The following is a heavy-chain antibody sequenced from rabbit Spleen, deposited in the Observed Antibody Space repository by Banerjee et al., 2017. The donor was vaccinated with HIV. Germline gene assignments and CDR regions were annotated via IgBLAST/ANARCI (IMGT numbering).Heavy chain of an antibody. V-gene: IGHV1S47*01. J-gene: IGHJ6*01. CDR3: ARDAGTSFSSYGMDL. D-gene: IGHD8-1*01. CDR1: GFDFSGNA. Sequence: QEQLVESGGGLVQPEGSLTLTCKASGFDFSGNAMCWVRQAPGKRPEWIACIYNGDGSTYYASWVNGRFSISKASSTTVTLQMTSLTAADTATYFCARDAGTSFSSYGMDLWGQGTLVTVS. CDR2: IYNGDGST.